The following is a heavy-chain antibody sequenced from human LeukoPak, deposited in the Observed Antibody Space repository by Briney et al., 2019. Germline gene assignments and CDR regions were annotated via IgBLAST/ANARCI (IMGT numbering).Heavy chain of an antibody. V-gene: IGHV3-7*03. J-gene: IGHJ4*02. D-gene: IGHD1-26*01. Sequence: PGGSLRLSCAASGFTFSSYWMSWVRQAPGKGLEWVANIKQDGSEKYYVDSVKGRFTISRDNAKNSLYLQMNSLRAEDTAVYYCARVRRGGIVGANRYYFDYWGQGTLVTVSS. CDR2: IKQDGSEK. CDR3: ARVRRGGIVGANRYYFDY. CDR1: GFTFSSYW.